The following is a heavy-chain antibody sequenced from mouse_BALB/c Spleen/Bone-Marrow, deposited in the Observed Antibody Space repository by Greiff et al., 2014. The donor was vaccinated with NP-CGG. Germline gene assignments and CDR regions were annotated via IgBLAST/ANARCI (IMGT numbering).Heavy chain of an antibody. CDR2: IGPANGNT. CDR1: GFNIKDTY. J-gene: IGHJ3*01. D-gene: IGHD1-1*01. V-gene: IGHV14-3*02. Sequence: EVNLVESGAELVKPGASVKLSCTASGFNIKDTYMHWVKQRPEQGLEWIGRIGPANGNTKYDPKFQGKATITADTSSNTAYLQLSSLTSEDTAVYYCAMYYYGSSLFAYWGQGTLVTVSA. CDR3: AMYYYGSSLFAY.